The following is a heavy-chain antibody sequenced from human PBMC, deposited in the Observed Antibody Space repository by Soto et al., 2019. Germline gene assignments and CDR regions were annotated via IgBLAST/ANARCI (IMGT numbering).Heavy chain of an antibody. J-gene: IGHJ6*03. CDR2: TYYRSRWYN. D-gene: IGHD1-7*01. V-gene: IGHV6-1*01. CDR3: AGTTSLQWYYMDV. Sequence: SQTLPLTCAISGDSASSNSAAWNWIRQSPSRGLEWLGRTYYRSRWYNDYAVSVKSRITVNPDTSKNQFSLHLNSVTPEDTAEYYCAGTTSLQWYYMDVWDKGTTVTVSS. CDR1: GDSASSNSAA.